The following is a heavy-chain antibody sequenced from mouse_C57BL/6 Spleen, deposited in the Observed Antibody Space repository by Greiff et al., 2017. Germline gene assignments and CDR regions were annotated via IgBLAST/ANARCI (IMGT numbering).Heavy chain of an antibody. D-gene: IGHD1-1*01. Sequence: VQLQQPGAELVRPGSSVKLSCKASGYTFTSYWMDWVKQRPGQGLEWIGNIYPSDSETHYNQKFKDKATLTVDKSSSTAYMQLSSLTSEDSAVYYCARRGYGSSYYFDYWGQGTTLTVSS. CDR3: ARRGYGSSYYFDY. V-gene: IGHV1-61*01. J-gene: IGHJ2*01. CDR1: GYTFTSYW. CDR2: IYPSDSET.